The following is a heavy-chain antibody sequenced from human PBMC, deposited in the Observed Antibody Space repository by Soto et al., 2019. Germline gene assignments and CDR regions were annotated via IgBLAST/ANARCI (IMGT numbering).Heavy chain of an antibody. CDR2: ISAYNGNT. D-gene: IGHD6-13*01. V-gene: IGHV1-18*03. J-gene: IGHJ4*02. Sequence: ASVKVSCKASGYTFTSYGISWVRQAPGQGLEWMGWISAYNGNTNYAQKLQGRVTMTTDTSTSTAYMELRSLRSDDMALYYCARDLNLGLAAEWGQGTLVTVSS. CDR1: GYTFTSYG. CDR3: ARDLNLGLAAE.